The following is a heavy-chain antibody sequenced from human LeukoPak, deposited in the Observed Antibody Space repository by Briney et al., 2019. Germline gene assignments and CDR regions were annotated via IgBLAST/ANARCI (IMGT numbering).Heavy chain of an antibody. CDR3: AKDLVVAASRYFDY. J-gene: IGHJ4*02. V-gene: IGHV3-30*02. CDR1: GFTFSSYG. CDR2: IRYDGSNK. Sequence: PGGSLRLSCAASGFTFSSYGMHWVRQAPGKGLELVAFIRYDGSNKYYADSVKGRFTISRDNSKNTLYLQMNSLRAEDTAVYYCAKDLVVAASRYFDYWGQGTLVTVSS. D-gene: IGHD2-15*01.